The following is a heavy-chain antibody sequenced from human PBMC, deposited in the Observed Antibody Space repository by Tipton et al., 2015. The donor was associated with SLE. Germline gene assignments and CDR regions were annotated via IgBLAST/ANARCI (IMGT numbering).Heavy chain of an antibody. D-gene: IGHD4-17*01. V-gene: IGHV4-34*01. CDR2: INHTGRT. Sequence: TLSLTCAVYGGSFSGYYWSWIRQPPGRGLEWIGEINHTGRTNYKSSLKSRVTISVDRSKNQFSLKLSSVTAADTAVYYCARRDDYGDRRALDYWGQGTLVTVSS. CDR3: ARRDDYGDRRALDY. CDR1: GGSFSGYY. J-gene: IGHJ4*02.